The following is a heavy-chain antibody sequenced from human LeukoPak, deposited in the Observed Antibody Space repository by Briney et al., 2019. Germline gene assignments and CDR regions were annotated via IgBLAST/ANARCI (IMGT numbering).Heavy chain of an antibody. CDR3: ARLESMVRGIVDY. V-gene: IGHV3-66*01. CDR2: IYSGGST. CDR1: GFTVSSNY. J-gene: IGHJ4*02. D-gene: IGHD3-10*01. Sequence: GGSLRLSCAASGFTVSSNYMSWLRQAPGEGLEWVSVIYSGGSTYYADSVKGRFTISRDNSKHALYLQMNSLTAEDTAVYYCARLESMVRGIVDYWGQGTLVTVSS.